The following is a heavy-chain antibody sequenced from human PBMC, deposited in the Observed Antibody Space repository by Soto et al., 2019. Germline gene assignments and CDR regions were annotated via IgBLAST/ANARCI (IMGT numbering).Heavy chain of an antibody. CDR1: GFTFSSYS. CDR3: ARDRSNNYDFWSGFPAPAFDI. CDR2: ISSSSGSI. Sequence: GGALRLSCAASGFTFSSYSMNWVRQAPGKGLEGFSSISSSSGSIYYADSVKGRFTISRDNAKNSLYLQMNSLRAEDTAVYYCARDRSNNYDFWSGFPAPAFDIWGQGTMGTV. D-gene: IGHD3-3*01. V-gene: IGHV3-48*01. J-gene: IGHJ3*02.